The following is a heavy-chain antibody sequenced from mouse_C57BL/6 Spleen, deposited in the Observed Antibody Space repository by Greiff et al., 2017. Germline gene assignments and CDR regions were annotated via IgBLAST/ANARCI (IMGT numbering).Heavy chain of an antibody. V-gene: IGHV5-17*01. D-gene: IGHD1-1*01. CDR3: AGSGSSDWYFEV. J-gene: IGHJ1*03. CDR2: ISSGSSTI. Sequence: EVMLVESGGGLVKPGGSLKLSCAASGFTFSDYGMHWVRQAPEKGLEWVAYISSGSSTIYYADPVKGRFTISRDNAKNTLLLQMPSLRSEGRAMYYCAGSGSSDWYFEVWGTGTTVTVSA. CDR1: GFTFSDYG.